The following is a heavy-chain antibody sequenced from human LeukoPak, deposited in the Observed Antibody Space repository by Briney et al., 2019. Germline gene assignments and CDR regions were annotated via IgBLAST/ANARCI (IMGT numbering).Heavy chain of an antibody. J-gene: IGHJ4*02. D-gene: IGHD3-9*01. CDR3: VRGADTGYSSDS. Sequence: GGSLRLSCAASGFTFSSYEMNWVRQAPGKGLEWVAVISYDGSNKYYADSVKGRFSISRDNAENTLYLQMNSLRVEDTAVYYCVRGADTGYSSDSWGQGTLVTVSS. CDR2: ISYDGSNK. CDR1: GFTFSSYE. V-gene: IGHV3-30*04.